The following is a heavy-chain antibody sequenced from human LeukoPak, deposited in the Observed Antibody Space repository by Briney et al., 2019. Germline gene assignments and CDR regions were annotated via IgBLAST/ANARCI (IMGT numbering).Heavy chain of an antibody. V-gene: IGHV3-30-3*01. CDR2: ISYDGSNK. CDR3: ARSKSSSSPNFDY. J-gene: IGHJ4*02. CDR1: GFTFSNHA. D-gene: IGHD6-6*01. Sequence: GGSLRLSCAVSGFTFSNHAMSWVRRAPGKGLEWVAIISYDGSNKYYADSVKGRFTISRDNSKSTLYLQMNGLRAEDTAVYYCARSKSSSSPNFDYWGQGTLVTVSS.